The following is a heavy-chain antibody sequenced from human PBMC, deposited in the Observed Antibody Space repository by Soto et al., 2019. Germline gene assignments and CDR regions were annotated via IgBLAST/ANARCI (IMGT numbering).Heavy chain of an antibody. J-gene: IGHJ5*02. CDR3: ARDWETYCGSTSCYSISP. Sequence: SETLSLTCAVSGYSISSGYYWGWIRQPPGKGLEWIGTIYHSGTTYYNPSLKSRVTISVDTSKNQFSLELSSVTAADTAVYYCARDWETYCGSTSCYSISPWGQGTLVTVSS. V-gene: IGHV4-38-2*02. CDR1: GYSISSGYY. CDR2: IYHSGTT. D-gene: IGHD2-2*01.